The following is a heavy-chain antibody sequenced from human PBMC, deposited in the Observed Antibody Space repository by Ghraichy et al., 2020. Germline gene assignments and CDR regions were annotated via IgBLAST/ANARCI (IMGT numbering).Heavy chain of an antibody. J-gene: IGHJ4*02. CDR2: ISGSGGST. D-gene: IGHD3-22*01. CDR3: AKYYYDSSGYYRGGIDY. CDR1: GFTFSSYA. Sequence: GGSLRLSCAASGFTFSSYAMSWVRQAPGKGLEWVSAISGSGGSTYYADSVKGRFTISRDNSKNTLYLQMNSLRAEDTAVYYCAKYYYDSSGYYRGGIDYWGQGTLVTVSS. V-gene: IGHV3-23*01.